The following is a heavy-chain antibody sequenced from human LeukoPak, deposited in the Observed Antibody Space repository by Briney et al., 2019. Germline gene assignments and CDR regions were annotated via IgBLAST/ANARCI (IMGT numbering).Heavy chain of an antibody. CDR1: GGSITSCTYY. Sequence: SQTLSLTCDVSGGSITSCTYYWSWIRQPPGKGLEGIGYILHSGSTYHNPSLKSRVTISVDTSKSQFSLKLSSVTAADTAVYYCARPRDFWNGYFDYWGQGTLVTVSS. D-gene: IGHD3-3*01. J-gene: IGHJ4*02. CDR2: ILHSGST. CDR3: ARPRDFWNGYFDY. V-gene: IGHV4-30-2*01.